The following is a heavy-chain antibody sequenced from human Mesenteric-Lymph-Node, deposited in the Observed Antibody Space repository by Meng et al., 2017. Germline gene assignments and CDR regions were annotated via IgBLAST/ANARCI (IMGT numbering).Heavy chain of an antibody. V-gene: IGHV4-30-4*08. Sequence: HVQLRGPGQGLVKPSQTRALTCTVSGGSISSGGYYWSWIRQHPGKGLEWIGYIHDSGSTYYNPSLKSRVTISVDTSNNQFSLKLSSVTAADTAVYYCARVGWRQWSFDLWGRGTLVTVSS. J-gene: IGHJ2*01. CDR3: ARVGWRQWSFDL. D-gene: IGHD5-18*01. CDR2: IHDSGST. CDR1: GGSISSGGYY.